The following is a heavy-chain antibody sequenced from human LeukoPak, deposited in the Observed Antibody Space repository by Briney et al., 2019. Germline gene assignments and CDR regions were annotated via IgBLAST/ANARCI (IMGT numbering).Heavy chain of an antibody. CDR2: MSPNNGDA. V-gene: IGHV1-24*01. J-gene: IGHJ4*02. CDR3: ARNPPRTGDFNS. Sequence: ASVKVSCKVSGYTLTELSMHWVRQAPGQGLEWLGWMSPNNGDAGYAQKFQGRATMTRDTSTNTAYMELSALTSEDTAVYYCARNPPRTGDFNSWGQGALVTVSS. CDR1: GYTLTELS. D-gene: IGHD7-27*01.